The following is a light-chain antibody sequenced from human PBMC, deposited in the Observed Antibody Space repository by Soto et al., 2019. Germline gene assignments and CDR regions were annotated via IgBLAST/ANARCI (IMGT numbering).Light chain of an antibody. CDR2: GAS. Sequence: DIQMTQSPSSVSASVGDRVTITCRASQGIRSWLSWYQQKPGKAPQFLIYGASSLQRGDPSRFIGSGSGTDYTLTINSLQPEDFQTHYCQQANSFPWTFGQGTKVEIK. J-gene: IGKJ1*01. CDR1: QGIRSW. V-gene: IGKV1D-12*01. CDR3: QQANSFPWT.